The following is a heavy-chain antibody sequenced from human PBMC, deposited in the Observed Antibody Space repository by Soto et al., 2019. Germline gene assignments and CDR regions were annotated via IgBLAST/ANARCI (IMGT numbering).Heavy chain of an antibody. Sequence: QVQLLQSGAEVKKPGASVKVSCTASGYTFTSYGIIWVRQAPGQGLEWMGRISAYHGHTPHAQQLRGRVSITAYTATSTAYMDLRSLISDDLAVYYFARVVEVVGHGFDPWGPGPLVTVSS. V-gene: IGHV1-18*03. D-gene: IGHD3-10*01. CDR3: ARVVEVVGHGFDP. CDR2: ISAYHGHT. J-gene: IGHJ5*02. CDR1: GYTFTSYG.